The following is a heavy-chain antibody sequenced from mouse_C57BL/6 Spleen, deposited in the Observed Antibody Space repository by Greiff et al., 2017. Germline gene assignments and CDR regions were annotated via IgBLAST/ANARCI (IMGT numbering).Heavy chain of an antibody. CDR2: IWSDGST. CDR1: GFSLTSYG. V-gene: IGHV2-6*03. J-gene: IGHJ1*03. CDR3: ARESNWGNWYFDV. Sequence: VKLMESGPGLVAPSQSLSITCTVSGFSLTSYGVHWVRQPPGKGLEWLVVIWSDGSTTYNSALKSRLSISKDNSKSQVFLKMNSLQTDDTAMYYCARESNWGNWYFDVWGTGTTVTVSS. D-gene: IGHD4-1*01.